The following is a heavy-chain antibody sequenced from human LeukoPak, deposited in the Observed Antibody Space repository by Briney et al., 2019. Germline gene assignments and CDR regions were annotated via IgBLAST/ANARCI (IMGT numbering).Heavy chain of an antibody. CDR3: ARHVPPNTAMVRN. V-gene: IGHV4-39*01. D-gene: IGHD5-18*01. Sequence: SETLSLTCTVSGGSVSSSSYYWGWIRQPPGKGLEWIGSIYYSGSTYYNPSLKSRVTISVDTSKNQFSLKLSSVTAADTAVYYCARHVPPNTAMVRNWGQGTLVTVSS. CDR2: IYYSGST. CDR1: GGSVSSSSYY. J-gene: IGHJ4*02.